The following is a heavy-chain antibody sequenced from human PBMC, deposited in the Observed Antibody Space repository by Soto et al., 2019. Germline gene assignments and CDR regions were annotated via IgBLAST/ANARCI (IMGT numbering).Heavy chain of an antibody. CDR2: IYYSGST. J-gene: IGHJ6*03. D-gene: IGHD6-19*01. Sequence: SETLSLTCTVSGGSISSYYWSWIRQPPGKGLEWIGYIYYSGSTNYNPSLKSRVTISVDTSKNQFSLKLSSVTAADTAVYYCARVARSGYSSDPYYYYYYMDVWGKGTTVTVSS. V-gene: IGHV4-59*01. CDR3: ARVARSGYSSDPYYYYYYMDV. CDR1: GGSISSYY.